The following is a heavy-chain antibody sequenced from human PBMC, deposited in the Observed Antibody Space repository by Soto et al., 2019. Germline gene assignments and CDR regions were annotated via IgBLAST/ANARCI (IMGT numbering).Heavy chain of an antibody. CDR3: ARDLWGVVAATRANWFDP. CDR2: ISAYNGNT. J-gene: IGHJ5*02. D-gene: IGHD2-15*01. CDR1: GYTFTSYG. V-gene: IGHV1-18*01. Sequence: QVQLVQSGAEVKKPGASVKVSCKASGYTFTSYGISWVRQAPGQGLEWMGWISAYNGNTNYAQKLQGRVTMTTDTSTSTAYMELRSLRSDDTAVYYCARDLWGVVAATRANWFDPWGQGTLVTVSS.